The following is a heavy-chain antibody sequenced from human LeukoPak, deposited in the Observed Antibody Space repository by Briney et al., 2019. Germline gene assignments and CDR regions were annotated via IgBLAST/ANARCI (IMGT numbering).Heavy chain of an antibody. V-gene: IGHV4-39*07. CDR3: ARGGYCSGGSCHEYYFDY. CDR2: INHSGST. D-gene: IGHD2-15*01. CDR1: GGSINSTNYY. J-gene: IGHJ4*02. Sequence: SETLSLTCTVSGGSINSTNYYWSWIRQPPGKGLEWIGEINHSGSTNYNPSLKSRVTISVDTSKNQFSLKLSSVTAADTAVYYCARGGYCSGGSCHEYYFDYWGQGTLVTVSS.